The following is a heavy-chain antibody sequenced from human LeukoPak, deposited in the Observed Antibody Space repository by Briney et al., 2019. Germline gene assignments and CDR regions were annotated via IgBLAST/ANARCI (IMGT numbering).Heavy chain of an antibody. J-gene: IGHJ3*02. CDR2: IYHSGST. CDR3: ARDPNGDYIGTFDM. V-gene: IGHV4-4*02. D-gene: IGHD4-17*01. Sequence: SGTLSLTCAVSGGSISSSNWWSWVRQPPGMGLEWIGEIYHSGSTNYNPSLKSRVTISVDKSKNQFSLKLSSVTAADTAVYFCARDPNGDYIGTFDMWGRGTMVSVSS. CDR1: GGSISSSNW.